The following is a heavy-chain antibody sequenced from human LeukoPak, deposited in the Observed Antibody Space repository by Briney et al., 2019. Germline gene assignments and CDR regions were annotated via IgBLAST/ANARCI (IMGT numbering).Heavy chain of an antibody. CDR3: AWVRVRGVIIRDY. J-gene: IGHJ4*02. CDR2: ISWNSGSI. Sequence: PGGSLRLSCAASGFTFDDYALHWVRQAPGKGLEWVSGISWNSGSIGYADSVKGRFTISRDNAKNSLYLQMNSLRAEDTAVYYCAWVRVRGVIIRDYWGQGTLVTVSS. D-gene: IGHD3-10*01. CDR1: GFTFDDYA. V-gene: IGHV3-9*01.